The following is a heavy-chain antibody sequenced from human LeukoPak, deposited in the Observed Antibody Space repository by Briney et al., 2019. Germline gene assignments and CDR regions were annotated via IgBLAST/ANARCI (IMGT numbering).Heavy chain of an antibody. V-gene: IGHV1-8*01. CDR2: MNPNSGNT. CDR3: ARVYDSSGYFPRAFDY. J-gene: IGHJ4*02. CDR1: GYTFTSYD. D-gene: IGHD3-22*01. Sequence: APVKVSCKASGYTFTSYDINWVRQATGQGLEWMGWMNPNSGNTGYAQKFQGRVTMTRNTSISTAYMELSSLRSEDTAVYYCARVYDSSGYFPRAFDYWGQGTLVTVSS.